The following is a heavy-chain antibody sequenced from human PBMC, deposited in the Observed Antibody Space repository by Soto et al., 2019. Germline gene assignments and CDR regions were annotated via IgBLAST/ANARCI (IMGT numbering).Heavy chain of an antibody. CDR3: ARGWWGGGYDDV. D-gene: IGHD5-12*01. CDR2: SLNKGNTFTT. J-gene: IGHJ4*02. CDR1: GFIFSDHY. V-gene: IGHV3-72*01. Sequence: EVQLVESGGGLVQPGGSLRLSCAASGFIFSDHYMDWVRQAPGKGLEWVGRSLNKGNTFTTHYAASVKGRFTISTDDSGTSLYLQMNGLKTEDTAVYFCARGWWGGGYDDVWGQGTLVTVSS.